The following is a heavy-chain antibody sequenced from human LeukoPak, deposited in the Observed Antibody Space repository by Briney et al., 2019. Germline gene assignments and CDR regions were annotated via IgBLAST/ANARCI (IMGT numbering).Heavy chain of an antibody. CDR1: GYTFTSYG. CDR3: ARGVYYYDSSGYWVY. CDR2: ISGYNGHT. J-gene: IGHJ4*02. D-gene: IGHD3-22*01. V-gene: IGHV1-18*01. Sequence: ASVKVSCKASGYTFTSYGISWVRQAPGQGLEWMGWISGYNGHTNYAQKLQGRVTMTTDTSTSTAYMELRSLRSDDTAVYYCARGVYYYDSSGYWVYWGQGTLVTVSS.